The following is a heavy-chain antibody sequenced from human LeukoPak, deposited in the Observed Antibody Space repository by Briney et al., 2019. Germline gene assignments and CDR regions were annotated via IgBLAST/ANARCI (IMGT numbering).Heavy chain of an antibody. J-gene: IGHJ4*02. CDR3: ARGSTYHDSSGQVPFDY. CDR2: ISSSSSTI. CDR1: GFTFSSYS. D-gene: IGHD3-22*01. V-gene: IGHV3-48*01. Sequence: GGSLRLSCAASGFTFSSYSMNWVRQAPGKGLEWVSYISSSSSTIYYADSVKGRFTISRDNAKNSLYLQMNSLRAEDTAVYYCARGSTYHDSSGQVPFDYWGQGTLVTVSS.